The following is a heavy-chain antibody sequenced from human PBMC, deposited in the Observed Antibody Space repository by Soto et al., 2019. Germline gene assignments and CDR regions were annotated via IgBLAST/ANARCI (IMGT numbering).Heavy chain of an antibody. CDR3: ARDLGYCSSTSCYFNWFDP. CDR2: IYYSGST. Sequence: TSETLSLTCTFSGGSISSGGYYWSWIRQHPGKGLEWIGYIYYSGSTYYNPSLKSRVTISVDTSKNQFPLKLSSVTAADTAVYYCARDLGYCSSTSCYFNWFDPWGQGTLVTVSS. D-gene: IGHD2-2*01. CDR1: GGSISSGGYY. J-gene: IGHJ5*02. V-gene: IGHV4-31*03.